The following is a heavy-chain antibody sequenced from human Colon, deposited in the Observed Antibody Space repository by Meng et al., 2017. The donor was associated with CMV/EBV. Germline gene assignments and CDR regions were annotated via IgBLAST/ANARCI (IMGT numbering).Heavy chain of an antibody. CDR2: INSDGSRT. Sequence: GELGGFRGGVVQPGGSLSLSCAASGYKFRTYWMHWVRQVPGKGLVWVARINSDGSRTRYVDSVKGRFIISRDNAKNTVYLQMNSLTVEDTGMYYCAGGEMLTYWGRGTLVTVSS. CDR3: AGGEMLTY. CDR1: GYKFRTYW. V-gene: IGHV3-74*02. D-gene: IGHD2-8*01. J-gene: IGHJ4*02.